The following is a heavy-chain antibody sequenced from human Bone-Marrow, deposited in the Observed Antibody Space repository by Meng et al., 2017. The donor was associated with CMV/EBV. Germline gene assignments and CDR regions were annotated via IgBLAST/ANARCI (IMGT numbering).Heavy chain of an antibody. CDR3: ARDLSFCSSSTCYKGYYYYYGMDV. Sequence: GGTLRLSCAASGVTFSSYGMHWVRQAPGKGLEWLAVISYDGSNKYYADSVKGRFTISRDNSKNTLYLQVNSLRAEDTAVYYCARDLSFCSSSTCYKGYYYYYGMDVWGQGTTVTVSS. CDR1: GVTFSSYG. V-gene: IGHV3-30*19. J-gene: IGHJ6*02. CDR2: ISYDGSNK. D-gene: IGHD2-2*01.